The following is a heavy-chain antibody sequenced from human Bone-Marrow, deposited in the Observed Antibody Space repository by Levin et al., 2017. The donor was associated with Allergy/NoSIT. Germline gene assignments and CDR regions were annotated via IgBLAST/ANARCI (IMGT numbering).Heavy chain of an antibody. V-gene: IGHV3-30*18. CDR1: GFTFSNYG. CDR2: ISYSRSSE. D-gene: IGHD3-3*01. Sequence: PGGSLRLSCAASGFTFSNYGMHWVRQAPGKGLEWVAFISYSRSSEYYADSVKGRFTISRDNSKKTLELQMNSLRVEDTALYYCAKERTRDFSNSFLGHFDSWGQGTLVTVSS. CDR3: AKERTRDFSNSFLGHFDS. J-gene: IGHJ4*02.